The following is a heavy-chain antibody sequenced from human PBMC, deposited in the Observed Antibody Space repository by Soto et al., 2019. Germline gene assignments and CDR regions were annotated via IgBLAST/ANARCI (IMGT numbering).Heavy chain of an antibody. CDR2: FYYSRST. V-gene: IGHV4-39*01. Sequence: SETLSLTCSVSGGSISSSSYYWGWIRQPPGKGLEWIGSFYYSRSTYYNPSLKSRVTISVDTSKNQFSLKLSSVTAADTAVYYCARPDGSGWFYFDYWGQGTLVTVSS. CDR3: ARPDGSGWFYFDY. D-gene: IGHD6-19*01. CDR1: GGSISSSSYY. J-gene: IGHJ4*02.